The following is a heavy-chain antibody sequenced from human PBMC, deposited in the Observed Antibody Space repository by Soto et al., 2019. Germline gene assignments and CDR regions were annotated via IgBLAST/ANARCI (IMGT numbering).Heavy chain of an antibody. D-gene: IGHD5-12*01. J-gene: IGHJ1*01. CDR2: IYYSGST. Sequence: PSETLSLTCTVSGCAISSSSYYWGWIRQPPGKGLEWIGSIYYSGSTYYNPSLKSRVTISVDTSKNQFSLKLSSVTAADTAVYYCASLYSGYNPFQHWGQGTLVTVSS. CDR3: ASLYSGYNPFQH. V-gene: IGHV4-39*01. CDR1: GCAISSSSYY.